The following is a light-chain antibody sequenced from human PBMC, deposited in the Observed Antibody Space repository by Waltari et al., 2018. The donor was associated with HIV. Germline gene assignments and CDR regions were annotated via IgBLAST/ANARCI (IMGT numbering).Light chain of an antibody. CDR3: QQYVSSPRT. V-gene: IGLV1-44*01. CDR2: GTS. J-gene: IGLJ3*02. Sequence: QSVLTQPPSTSGTPGQRVTISCSGSSSNIQSNPVIWYQQFPGTAPKLLIYGTSNRATGIPDRFSGSGSGTDFTLTISRLEPEDFAVYYCQQYVSSPRTFGQGTK. CDR1: SSNIQSNP.